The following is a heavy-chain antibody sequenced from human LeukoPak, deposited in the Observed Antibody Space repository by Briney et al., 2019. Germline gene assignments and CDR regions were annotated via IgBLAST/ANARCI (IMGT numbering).Heavy chain of an antibody. CDR2: IYYSGST. J-gene: IGHJ4*02. V-gene: IGHV4-30-4*01. CDR3: ARENSRSRFGEPPFDY. D-gene: IGHD3-10*01. Sequence: SETLSLTCTVSGGSISSGDYYWSWIRQPPGKGLEWIGYIYYSGSTYYNPSLKSRVTISVDTSKNQFSLKLSSVTAADTAVYYCARENSRSRFGEPPFDYWGQGTLVTVSS. CDR1: GGSISSGDYY.